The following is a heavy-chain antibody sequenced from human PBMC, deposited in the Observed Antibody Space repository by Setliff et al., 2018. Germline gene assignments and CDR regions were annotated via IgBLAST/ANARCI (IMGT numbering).Heavy chain of an antibody. J-gene: IGHJ4*02. Sequence: ASVKVSCKASGYTFTNYGVTWVRQAPGQGLEWMGWISPYSGNTYYAPELQGRVTLTTDTSTTTAYLELRSLTSDDTAVYYCTRLVRYCTTTTCQRASGDDYWGQGTLVTVSS. V-gene: IGHV1-18*01. CDR3: TRLVRYCTTTTCQRASGDDY. CDR2: ISPYSGNT. CDR1: GYTFTNYG. D-gene: IGHD2-8*01.